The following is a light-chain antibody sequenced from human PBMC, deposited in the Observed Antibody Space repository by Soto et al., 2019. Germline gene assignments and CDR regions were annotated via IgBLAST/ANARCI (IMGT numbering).Light chain of an antibody. J-gene: IGKJ5*01. CDR1: QSIDSW. CDR3: QQFNNYLIT. V-gene: IGKV1-5*01. Sequence: IQMTQSPSTLPAFFVVRVTXTCXAIQSIDSWVDWYXQKXGKAPKXXXYHASSLETGVPSRFSGSGSGTEFTLTISSLQPDDFAPYYCQQFNNYLITFGQGTRLEIK. CDR2: HAS.